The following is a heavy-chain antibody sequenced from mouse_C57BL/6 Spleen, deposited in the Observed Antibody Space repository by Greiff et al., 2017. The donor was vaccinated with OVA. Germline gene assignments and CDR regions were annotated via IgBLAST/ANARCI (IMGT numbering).Heavy chain of an antibody. J-gene: IGHJ1*03. CDR2: FHPYNDDT. V-gene: IGHV1-47*01. D-gene: IGHD1-1*01. Sequence: QVHVKQSGAELVKPGASVKMSCKASGYTFTTYPIEWMKQNHGKSLEWIGNFHPYNDDTKYNEKFKGKATLTVEKSSSTVYLELSRLTSDDSAVYYCARSGNWNYYGSSYGYFDVWGTGTTVTVSS. CDR1: GYTFTTYP. CDR3: ARSGNWNYYGSSYGYFDV.